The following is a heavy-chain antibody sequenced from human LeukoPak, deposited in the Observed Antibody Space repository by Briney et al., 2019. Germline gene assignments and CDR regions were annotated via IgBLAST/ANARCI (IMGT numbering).Heavy chain of an antibody. J-gene: IGHJ6*02. D-gene: IGHD3-10*01. Sequence: GGSLRLSCAASGFTFSSYGMHWVRQAPGKGLEWVAVMSYDGSNKYYADSVKGRFTISRDNSKYTLYLQMHSLRAEDTAVYYCAKDLRYYGSAPFYGMDVWGQGTTVTVSS. CDR3: AKDLRYYGSAPFYGMDV. V-gene: IGHV3-30*18. CDR1: GFTFSSYG. CDR2: MSYDGSNK.